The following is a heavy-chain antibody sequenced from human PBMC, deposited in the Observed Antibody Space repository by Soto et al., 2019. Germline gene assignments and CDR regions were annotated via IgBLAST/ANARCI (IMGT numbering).Heavy chain of an antibody. CDR3: ARARFDSWSHIYYGLDV. Sequence: SETLSLTCAVYGGSFSGYSWTWLRQPPGKGLEWIGEINHSGTTDYNPAPKSRVTMSADTSKNQFSLRMTSVTAADTAVYSCARARFDSWSHIYYGLDVWGQGTTVTVSS. CDR1: GGSFSGYS. J-gene: IGHJ6*02. D-gene: IGHD3-3*01. V-gene: IGHV4-34*01. CDR2: INHSGTT.